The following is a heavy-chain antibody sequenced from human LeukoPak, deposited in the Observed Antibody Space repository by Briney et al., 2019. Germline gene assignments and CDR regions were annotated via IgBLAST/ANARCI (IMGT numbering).Heavy chain of an antibody. CDR2: ISYDGSNK. J-gene: IGHJ6*02. Sequence: PGGSLRLSCAASGFTFSSYAMHWVRQAPGKGLEWVAVISYDGSNKYYADSVKGRFTISRDNSKNTLYLQMNSLRAEDTAVYYCAKDLSVWWLLSYYGMDVWGQGTTVTVSS. D-gene: IGHD3-3*01. CDR1: GFTFSSYA. CDR3: AKDLSVWWLLSYYGMDV. V-gene: IGHV3-30-3*01.